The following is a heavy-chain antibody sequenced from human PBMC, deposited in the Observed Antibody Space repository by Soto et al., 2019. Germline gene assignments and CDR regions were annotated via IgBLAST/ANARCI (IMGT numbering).Heavy chain of an antibody. Sequence: QITLKESGPTLVKPTQTLTLTCTLSGFSLSTSGVGVGWIRQPPGKALEWLALIYWDDDKRYCPFLKSRLTITKDTSKNQVVLTLTNMDPVDTATYYCALKGDGYRGFKYWGQGTLVTVSS. V-gene: IGHV2-5*02. D-gene: IGHD5-12*01. CDR2: IYWDDDK. J-gene: IGHJ4*02. CDR3: ALKGDGYRGFKY. CDR1: GFSLSTSGVG.